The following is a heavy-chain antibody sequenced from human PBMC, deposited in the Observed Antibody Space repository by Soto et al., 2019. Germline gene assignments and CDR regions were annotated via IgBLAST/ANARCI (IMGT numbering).Heavy chain of an antibody. J-gene: IGHJ4*02. CDR3: ARLSGYDPAGAADK. CDR2: SYYIGGS. CDR1: GASVSSAEHY. Sequence: QVQLQESGPGLVKASQTLSLTCTLSGASVSSAEHYWSWIRQPPGKALEWIGYSYYIGGSYYNASIQRRLSISVDTSQTQFSLKLTSVTAADTAVYYCARLSGYDPAGAADKWGPGILVSVSS. D-gene: IGHD5-12*01. V-gene: IGHV4-30-4*01.